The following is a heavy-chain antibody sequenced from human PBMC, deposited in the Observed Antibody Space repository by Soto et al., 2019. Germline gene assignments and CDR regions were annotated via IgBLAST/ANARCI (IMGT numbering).Heavy chain of an antibody. D-gene: IGHD5-12*01. CDR2: IYYSGST. CDR1: GGSISSGDYY. J-gene: IGHJ6*02. CDR3: ARAMAESGYDYTSYYYYGMDV. V-gene: IGHV4-30-4*01. Sequence: QVQLQESGPGLVKPSQTLSLTCTVSGGSISSGDYYWSWIRQPPGKGLEWIGYIYYSGSTYYNPSLESRVTISVDTSKNQFSLKLSSVTAADTAVYYCARAMAESGYDYTSYYYYGMDVWGQGTTVTVSS.